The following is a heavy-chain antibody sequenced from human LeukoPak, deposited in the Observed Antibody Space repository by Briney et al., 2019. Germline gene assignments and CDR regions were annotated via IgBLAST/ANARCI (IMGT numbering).Heavy chain of an antibody. J-gene: IGHJ6*03. CDR3: AGATDTSRAPNYYSNYSRAV. D-gene: IGHD5-18*01. CDR2: IIPIFGTA. Sequence: ASVKVSCKASGGTFSSYAISWVRQAPGQGLEWMGRIIPIFGTANYAQKFQGRVTITTDESTSTAYMELSSLRSEATAVYYCAGATDTSRAPNYYSNYSRAVGGKGTRVTVPS. CDR1: GGTFSSYA. V-gene: IGHV1-69*05.